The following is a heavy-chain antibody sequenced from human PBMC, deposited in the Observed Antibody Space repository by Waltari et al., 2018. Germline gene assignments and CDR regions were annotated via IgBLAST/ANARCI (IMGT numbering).Heavy chain of an antibody. CDR3: TTDLRYCSGGGCFTRDY. CDR2: IKTRTGDGTR. V-gene: IGHV3-15*01. D-gene: IGHD2-15*01. Sequence: EVQLVESGGGLVKPGGSLRLSCVGSGFTFRDAWMNWVRQAPGKGMEWVGRIKTRTGDGTRDDTAPVEGRFTISRDDSKNTLYLQMNSLKTEDTAVYYCTTDLRYCSGGGCFTRDYWGQGTLVTVSS. CDR1: GFTFRDAW. J-gene: IGHJ4*02.